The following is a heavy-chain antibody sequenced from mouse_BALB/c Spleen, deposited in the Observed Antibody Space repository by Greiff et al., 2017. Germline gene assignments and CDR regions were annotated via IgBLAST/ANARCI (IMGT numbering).Heavy chain of an antibody. V-gene: IGHV5-9-4*01. J-gene: IGHJ4*01. CDR1: GFTFSSYA. Sequence: DVMLVESGGGLVKLGGSLKLSCAASGFTFSSYAMSWVRQSPEKRLEWVAEISSGGSYTYYPDTVTGRFTISRDNAKNTLYLEMSSLRSEDTAMYYCARVDLLEAMDYWGQGTSVTVSS. D-gene: IGHD2-1*01. CDR3: ARVDLLEAMDY. CDR2: ISSGGSYT.